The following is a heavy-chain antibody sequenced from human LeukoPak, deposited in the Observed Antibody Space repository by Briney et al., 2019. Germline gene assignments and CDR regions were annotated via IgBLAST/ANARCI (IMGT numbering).Heavy chain of an antibody. CDR3: AREMYYYDHGAFDI. J-gene: IGHJ3*02. CDR2: IKQDGSEK. Sequence: GGSLRPSCAASGFTFSSYWMSWVRQAPGKGLEWVANIKQDGSEKYYVDSVKGRFTISRDNAKNSLYLQMNSLRAEDTAVYYCAREMYYYDHGAFDIWGQGTMVTVSS. D-gene: IGHD3-22*01. CDR1: GFTFSSYW. V-gene: IGHV3-7*01.